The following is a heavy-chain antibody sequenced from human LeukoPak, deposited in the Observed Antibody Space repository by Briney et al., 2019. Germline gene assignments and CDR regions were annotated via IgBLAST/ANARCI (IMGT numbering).Heavy chain of an antibody. CDR1: GFTFSSYG. Sequence: GGTLRLSCAASGFTFSSYGMSWVRQAPGKGLEWVSAISGSGGSTYYADSVKGRFTISRDNSKNTLYLQMNSLRAEDTAVYYCAIFALGYCSGGSCYNWGQGTLVTVSS. V-gene: IGHV3-23*01. CDR3: AIFALGYCSGGSCYN. CDR2: ISGSGGST. J-gene: IGHJ4*02. D-gene: IGHD2-15*01.